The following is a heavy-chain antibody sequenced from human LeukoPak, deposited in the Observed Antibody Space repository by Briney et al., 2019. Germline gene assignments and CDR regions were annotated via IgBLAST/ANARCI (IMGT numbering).Heavy chain of an antibody. J-gene: IGHJ4*02. V-gene: IGHV5-51*01. CDR3: ARRQGCSSTACPPDY. CDR1: GYSFTNYW. Sequence: PGESLKISCKGSGYSFTNYWIGWVRQMPGKGLEWMGIIYPGDSDTRYSPSFQGQVTMSADKSISTAYLQWSSLKASDTAMYYCARRQGCSSTACPPDYWGQGTLVTVSS. D-gene: IGHD2-2*01. CDR2: IYPGDSDT.